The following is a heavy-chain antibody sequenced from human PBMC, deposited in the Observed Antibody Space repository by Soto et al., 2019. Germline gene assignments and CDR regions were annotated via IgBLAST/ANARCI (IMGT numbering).Heavy chain of an antibody. J-gene: IGHJ6*02. CDR1: GGSISSYY. D-gene: IGHD1-26*01. CDR3: ARGWWERKGYVMHV. CDR2: IYYSGST. V-gene: IGHV4-59*08. Sequence: QVQLQESGPGLVQPSKTLSLTCTVSGGSISSYYWSWIRQPPGKELQYIGYIYYSGSTNYNPSLKGRVTLSDDTSTTQFSLTLSSVPAADTAVYYCARGWWERKGYVMHVRGQGTTVTVSS.